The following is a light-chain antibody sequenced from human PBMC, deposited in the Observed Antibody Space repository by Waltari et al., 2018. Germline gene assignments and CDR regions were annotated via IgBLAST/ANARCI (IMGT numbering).Light chain of an antibody. CDR3: VLYMGDGTCV. CDR1: SGSVSPSNS. CDR2: ITN. J-gene: IGLJ3*02. V-gene: IGLV8-61*01. Sequence: QTVVTQEPSLSVSPGGTVTLTCGLTSGSVSPSNSPSWYQQAPGQAPRTLIYITNIRSSGVADRFFGAILGKKAALTITGAQADDEGDYYCVLYMGDGTCVFGGGTKLTVL.